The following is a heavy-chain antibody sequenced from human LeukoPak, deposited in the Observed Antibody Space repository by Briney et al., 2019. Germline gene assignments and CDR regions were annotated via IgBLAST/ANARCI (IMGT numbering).Heavy chain of an antibody. D-gene: IGHD3-3*01. J-gene: IGHJ4*02. CDR3: ARSSTIFGVVGDY. V-gene: IGHV3-48*03. Sequence: GGSLSLSCAAYGFTFSSYEMNWVRQAPGKGLEWVSYISSSGSTIYYADSVKGRFTISRDNAKNSLYLQMNSLRAEDTAVYYCARSSTIFGVVGDYWGQGTLVTVSS. CDR2: ISSSGSTI. CDR1: GFTFSSYE.